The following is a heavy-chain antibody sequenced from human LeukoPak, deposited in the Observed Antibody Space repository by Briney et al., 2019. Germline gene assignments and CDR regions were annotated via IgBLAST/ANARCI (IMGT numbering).Heavy chain of an antibody. V-gene: IGHV4-34*01. CDR2: INHSGST. CDR1: GGSFSGYY. Sequence: SETLSLTCAVYGGSFSGYYWSWIRQPPGKGLEWIGEINHSGSTNYNPSLKSRVTISVDTSKNQFSLKLSSVTAADTAVYYCARGCPGWRRYFDYWGQGTLVTVSS. CDR3: ARGCPGWRRYFDY. J-gene: IGHJ4*02.